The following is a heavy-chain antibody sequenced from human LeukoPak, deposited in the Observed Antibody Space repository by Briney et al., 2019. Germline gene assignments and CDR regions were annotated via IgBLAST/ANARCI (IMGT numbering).Heavy chain of an antibody. CDR2: ICGSVSGSGDCT. J-gene: IGHJ4*02. Sequence: GGSLRLSCAASGFSFGSYAMSWVRQAAGKGLEWVSEICGSVSGSGDCTHYADSVKGRFTISRDNSRNTVYLEMNRLRVEDTAVYHCVSVYNNGWYVDYWGQGTLVTVSS. CDR1: GFSFGSYA. V-gene: IGHV3-23*01. D-gene: IGHD6-19*01. CDR3: VSVYNNGWYVDY.